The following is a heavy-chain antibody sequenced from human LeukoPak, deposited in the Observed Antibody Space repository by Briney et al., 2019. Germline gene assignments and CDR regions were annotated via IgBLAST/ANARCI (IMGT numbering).Heavy chain of an antibody. V-gene: IGHV4-4*07. CDR3: ARDRGYYYDSSDYWYFDL. CDR2: INTSGTT. Sequence: SETLSLTCTVSGCTISNFHWIWHPQPAGKGLEGIGHINTSGTTNYNHSLKSRITMTVDTFNNHFFLMLSSITAADTAVYYSARDRGYYYDSSDYWYFDLWGRGTLVTVSS. D-gene: IGHD3-22*01. J-gene: IGHJ2*01. CDR1: GCTISNFH.